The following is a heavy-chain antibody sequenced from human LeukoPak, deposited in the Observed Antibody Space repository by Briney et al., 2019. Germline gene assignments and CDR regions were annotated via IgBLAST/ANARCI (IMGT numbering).Heavy chain of an antibody. CDR3: ARTTVTVTTGNSDY. J-gene: IGHJ4*02. Sequence: GGSLRLSCAASGFTFDDYGMSWVRQAPGKGLEWVSGINWNGGSTGYADSVKGRFTISGDNAKNSLYLQMNSLRAEDTALYYCARTTVTVTTGNSDYWGQGTLVTVSS. D-gene: IGHD4-11*01. CDR1: GFTFDDYG. V-gene: IGHV3-20*04. CDR2: INWNGGST.